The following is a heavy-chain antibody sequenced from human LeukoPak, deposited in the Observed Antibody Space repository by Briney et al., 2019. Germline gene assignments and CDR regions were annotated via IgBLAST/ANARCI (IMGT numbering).Heavy chain of an antibody. J-gene: IGHJ4*02. Sequence: GESLKISCKGSGYSFPSYWIAWVRRMPGKGLEWMGIIFPGDSDTRCSPSFQGQVTISVDKSISTAYLQWSSLKASDTAMYYCARGRPIDYWGQGTLVTVSS. CDR3: ARGRPIDY. V-gene: IGHV5-51*01. CDR1: GYSFPSYW. CDR2: IFPGDSDT.